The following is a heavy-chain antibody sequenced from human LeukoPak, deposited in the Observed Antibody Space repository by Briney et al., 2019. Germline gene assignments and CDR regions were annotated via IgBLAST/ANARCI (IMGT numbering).Heavy chain of an antibody. CDR2: IKQDGSEK. Sequence: PGGSLRLSCAASGFTFSSYWMSWVRQAPGKGLEWVANIKQDGSEKYYVDSVKGRFTISRDNAKNSLYLQMNSLRAEDTAVYYCARDNGGNSNYYYGMDVWGQGTTVTVSS. V-gene: IGHV3-7*03. J-gene: IGHJ6*02. CDR3: ARDNGGNSNYYYGMDV. D-gene: IGHD4-23*01. CDR1: GFTFSSYW.